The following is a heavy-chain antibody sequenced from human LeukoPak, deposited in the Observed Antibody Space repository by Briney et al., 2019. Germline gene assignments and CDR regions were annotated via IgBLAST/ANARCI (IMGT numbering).Heavy chain of an antibody. CDR3: AKTRGMDSYSSYWDV. D-gene: IGHD2-15*01. Sequence: GGSLRLSCAASGFTFTSYGMSWVRQAPGKGLEWVSYGGSGGSKYYANSVKGRFTISRDNSKSTLYLQMDSLTADDTAVYYCAKTRGMDSYSSYWDVGGKGPR. CDR1: GFTFTSYG. V-gene: IGHV3-23*01. J-gene: IGHJ6*01. CDR2: GGSGGSK.